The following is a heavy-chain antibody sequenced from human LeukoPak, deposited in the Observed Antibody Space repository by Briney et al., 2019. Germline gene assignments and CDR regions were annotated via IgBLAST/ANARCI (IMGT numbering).Heavy chain of an antibody. Sequence: PSETLSLTCAVYGGSFRGYYWSWIRQPPGKGLEWIGEINHSGSTNYNPSLKSRVTISVDTSKNQFSLKLSSVTAADTAVYYCASGRYCSSTSCYITAHNWFDPWGQGTLVTVSS. CDR3: ASGRYCSSTSCYITAHNWFDP. CDR1: GGSFRGYY. CDR2: INHSGST. V-gene: IGHV4-34*01. J-gene: IGHJ5*02. D-gene: IGHD2-2*02.